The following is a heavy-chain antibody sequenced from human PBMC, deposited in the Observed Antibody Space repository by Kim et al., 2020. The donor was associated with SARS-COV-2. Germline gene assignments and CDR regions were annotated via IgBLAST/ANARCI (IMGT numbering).Heavy chain of an antibody. CDR3: ARLYYGLYGMDV. D-gene: IGHD3-10*01. CDR2: IYSGGST. CDR1: GFTVSSNY. J-gene: IGHJ6*02. Sequence: GGSLRLSCAACGFTVSSNYMSWVRQAPGKGLEWVSVIYSGGSTYYADSVKGRFTISRDNSKNTLYLQMNSLRAEDTAVYYCARLYYGLYGMDVWGQGTTVTVSS. V-gene: IGHV3-66*02.